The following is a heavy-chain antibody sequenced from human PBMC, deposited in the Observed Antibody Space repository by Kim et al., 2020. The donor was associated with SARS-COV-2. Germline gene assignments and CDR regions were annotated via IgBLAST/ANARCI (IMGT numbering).Heavy chain of an antibody. CDR3: VKPDDTTNNPPD. V-gene: IGHV3-9*01. J-gene: IGHJ4*02. CDR2: ISWKGDVI. CDR1: GFSFGDFA. Sequence: GGSLRLSCVASGFSFGDFAMHWVRQPPGKGLEWVSGISWKGDVIGYADSVKGRFTISRDNAKNSLSLQMNSLRPADTAFYYCVKPDDTTNNPPDWGQGTL. D-gene: IGHD2-8*01.